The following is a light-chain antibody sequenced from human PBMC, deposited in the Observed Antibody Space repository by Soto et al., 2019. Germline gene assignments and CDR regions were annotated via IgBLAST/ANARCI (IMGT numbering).Light chain of an antibody. CDR1: HSVNSH. CDR2: GAS. V-gene: IGKV3D-15*03. Sequence: MMVTQSAVTLSVSPGERVTLSFRTSHSVNSHVAWYQQKPGPAPSLLLAGASIRATGIPVSFGGSGFGTEFTLTLSILQSEDFAFYYCQPYKNSPLFGQGTRLEIK. CDR3: QPYKNSPL. J-gene: IGKJ5*01.